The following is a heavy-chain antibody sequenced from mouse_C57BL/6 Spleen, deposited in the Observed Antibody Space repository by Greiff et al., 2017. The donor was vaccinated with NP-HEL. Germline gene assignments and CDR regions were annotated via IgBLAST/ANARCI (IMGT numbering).Heavy chain of an antibody. V-gene: IGHV1-53*01. Sequence: VQLQQPGTELVKPGASVKLSCKASGYTFTSYWMHWVKQRPGQGLEWIGNINPSNGGTNYNEKFKSKATLTVDKSSSTAYMQLSSLTSEDSAVYYCASDSSGYLAWFAYWGQGTLVTVSA. D-gene: IGHD3-2*02. CDR1: GYTFTSYW. CDR2: INPSNGGT. CDR3: ASDSSGYLAWFAY. J-gene: IGHJ3*01.